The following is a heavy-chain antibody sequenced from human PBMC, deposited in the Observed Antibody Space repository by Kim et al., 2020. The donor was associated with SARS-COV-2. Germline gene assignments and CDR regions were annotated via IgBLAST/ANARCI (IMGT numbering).Heavy chain of an antibody. CDR3: ASEDCSDSTCYY. D-gene: IGHD2-15*01. CDR2: ISTSSYR. Sequence: GGSLRLSCAASGFAFSSFNMNWVRQAPGKGLEWVSSISTSSYRFYADSVKGRFTISRDNAQNLLYLQMNSLRAEDTAIYYCASEDCSDSTCYYWGQGALVTVFS. J-gene: IGHJ4*02. V-gene: IGHV3-21*01. CDR1: GFAFSSFN.